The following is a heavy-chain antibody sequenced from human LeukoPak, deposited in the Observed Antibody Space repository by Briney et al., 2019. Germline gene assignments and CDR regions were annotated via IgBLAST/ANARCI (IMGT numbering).Heavy chain of an antibody. CDR3: AKDPYNWNYDSWFDP. Sequence: PGASLGLSCAASGFTFSSYAMSWVRQAPGKGLEWVSAISGSGGSTYYADSVKGRFTISRDNSKNTLYLQMNSLRAEDTAVYYCAKDPYNWNYDSWFDPWGQGTLVTVSS. J-gene: IGHJ5*02. D-gene: IGHD1-7*01. CDR1: GFTFSSYA. CDR2: ISGSGGST. V-gene: IGHV3-23*01.